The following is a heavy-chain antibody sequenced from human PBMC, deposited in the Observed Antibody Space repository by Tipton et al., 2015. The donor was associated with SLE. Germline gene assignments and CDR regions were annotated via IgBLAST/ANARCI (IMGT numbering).Heavy chain of an antibody. CDR1: GFTFDDYA. J-gene: IGHJ6*02. CDR3: AKGSNGMDV. V-gene: IGHV3-9*01. Sequence: SLRLSCAASGFTFDDYAMHWVRQAPGKGLEWVSGISWNSGSIGYADSVKGRFTISRDNAKNSLYLQMNSLRAEDTALYYCAKGSNGMDVWGQGTTVTVSS. CDR2: ISWNSGSI.